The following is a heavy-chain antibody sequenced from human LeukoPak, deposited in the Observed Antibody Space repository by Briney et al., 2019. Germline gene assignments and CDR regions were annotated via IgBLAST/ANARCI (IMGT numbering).Heavy chain of an antibody. D-gene: IGHD4-17*01. CDR1: GYSFTSYW. Sequence: GESLKISCKGSGYSFTSYWIGWVRQMPGKGLEWMGIIYPGDSDTRYSPSFQGQVTISADKSISTAYLQWSSLKASDTAMYYCASQSMTTVTAAAFDIWGQGTTVTVSS. V-gene: IGHV5-51*01. J-gene: IGHJ3*02. CDR3: ASQSMTTVTAAAFDI. CDR2: IYPGDSDT.